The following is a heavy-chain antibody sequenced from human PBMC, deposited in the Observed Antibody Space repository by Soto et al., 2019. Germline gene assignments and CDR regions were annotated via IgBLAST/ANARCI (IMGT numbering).Heavy chain of an antibody. J-gene: IGHJ6*02. V-gene: IGHV3-30-3*01. Sequence: GGSLRLSCAAAGFTFSSYAMHWVRQAPGKGLEWVAVISYDGSNKYYADSVKGRFTISRDNSKNTLYLQMNSLRAEDTAVYYCARDLGSWLYYYYGMDVWGQGTTVTVSS. CDR3: ARDLGSWLYYYYGMDV. CDR2: ISYDGSNK. CDR1: GFTFSSYA. D-gene: IGHD6-13*01.